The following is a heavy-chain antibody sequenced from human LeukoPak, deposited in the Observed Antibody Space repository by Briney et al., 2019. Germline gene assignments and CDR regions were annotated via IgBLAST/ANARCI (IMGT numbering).Heavy chain of an antibody. J-gene: IGHJ4*02. D-gene: IGHD2-8*01. CDR1: GGSSTGYY. CDR3: ARVSGYCSDGVCRFDY. V-gene: IGHV4-34*01. Sequence: RSSETLSLTCAVYGGSSTGYYWSWIRQPPGKGLEWMGEVNDSGNTNYSPSLESRITISVDTSKNQFSLNLNSVTAADTAVYYCARVSGYCSDGVCRFDYWGQGALATVSS. CDR2: VNDSGNT.